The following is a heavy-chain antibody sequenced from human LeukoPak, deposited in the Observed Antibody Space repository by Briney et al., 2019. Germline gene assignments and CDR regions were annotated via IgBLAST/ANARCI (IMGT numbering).Heavy chain of an antibody. D-gene: IGHD2-2*01. J-gene: IGHJ6*03. CDR2: IYYSGST. CDR3: ASGYCSSTSCLHYYMDV. CDR1: GGSISSSSYY. Sequence: SETLSLTCTVSGGSISSSSYYWGWIRQPPGMGLEWIGGIYYSGSTYYNPSLKSRVTISVDTSKNQFSLKLSSVTAADTAVYYCASGYCSSTSCLHYYMDVWGKGTTVTVSS. V-gene: IGHV4-39*07.